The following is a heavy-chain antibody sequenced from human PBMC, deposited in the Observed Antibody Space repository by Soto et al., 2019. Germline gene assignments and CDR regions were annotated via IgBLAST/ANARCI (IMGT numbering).Heavy chain of an antibody. CDR3: AKGAIGRLDY. V-gene: IGHV3-23*01. Sequence: DVQLLDSGGGLVQPGRSLRLSCAASGFTFSNYAMSWVRQAPGKGLEWVSTIRASGVTTFYADSARGRFTISRDNSKNTLSLQMNSLTADDTAIYYCAKGAIGRLDYWGQGTLATVSS. CDR2: IRASGVTT. CDR1: GFTFSNYA. D-gene: IGHD1-26*01. J-gene: IGHJ4*02.